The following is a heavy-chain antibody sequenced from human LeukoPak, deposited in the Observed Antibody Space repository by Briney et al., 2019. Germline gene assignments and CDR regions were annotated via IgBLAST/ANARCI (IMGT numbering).Heavy chain of an antibody. V-gene: IGHV1-69*04. CDR2: IIPILGIA. CDR3: AREGLLVGATYYFDY. D-gene: IGHD1-26*01. CDR1: GGTFSSYT. Sequence: ASVKVSCKASGGTFSSYTISWARQAPGQGLEWMGRIIPILGIANYAQKFQGRVTITADKSTSTAYMELSSLRSEDTAVYYCAREGLLVGATYYFDYWGQGTLVTVSS. J-gene: IGHJ4*02.